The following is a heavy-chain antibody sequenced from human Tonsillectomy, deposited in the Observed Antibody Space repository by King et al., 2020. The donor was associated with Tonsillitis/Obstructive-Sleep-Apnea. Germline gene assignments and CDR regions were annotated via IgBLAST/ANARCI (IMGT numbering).Heavy chain of an antibody. J-gene: IGHJ6*03. CDR1: GYSFTNYW. Sequence: DVQLVQSGAEVKKPGESLKISCKGSGYSFTNYWIGWVRQTPGKGLEWMGIISPRDSDIRYSPSFQGQVTISADKSISTAYLQWSSLKASDTAMYYCARLPIGFCIRTSCYYMDVWGKGTTVTVSS. D-gene: IGHD2-2*01. V-gene: IGHV5-51*01. CDR2: ISPRDSDI. CDR3: ARLPIGFCIRTSCYYMDV.